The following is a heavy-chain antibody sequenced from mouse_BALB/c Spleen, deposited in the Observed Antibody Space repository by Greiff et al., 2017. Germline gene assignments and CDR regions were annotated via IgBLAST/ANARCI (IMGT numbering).Heavy chain of an antibody. CDR1: GYSITSGYY. CDR3: ARGTTVVATRYYFDY. Sequence: EVKLQESGPGLVKPSQSLSLTCSVTGYSITSGYYWNWIRQFPGNKLEWMGYISYDGSNNYNPSLKNRISITRDTSKNQFFLKLNSVTTEDTATYYCARGTTVVATRYYFDYWGQGTTLTVSS. J-gene: IGHJ2*01. D-gene: IGHD1-1*01. V-gene: IGHV3-6*02. CDR2: ISYDGSN.